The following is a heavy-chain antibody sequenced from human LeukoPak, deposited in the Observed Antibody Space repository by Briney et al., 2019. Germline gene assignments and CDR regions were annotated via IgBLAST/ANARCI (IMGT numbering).Heavy chain of an antibody. CDR2: ISYDGSNK. Sequence: QAGGSLRLSCAASGFTFSSYAMHWVRQAPGKGLEWVAVISYDGSNKYYADSVKGRFTISRDNSKNTLYLQMNSLRAEDTAVYYCARGPFDYWGQGTLVTVSS. CDR3: ARGPFDY. J-gene: IGHJ4*02. V-gene: IGHV3-30*04. CDR1: GFTFSSYA.